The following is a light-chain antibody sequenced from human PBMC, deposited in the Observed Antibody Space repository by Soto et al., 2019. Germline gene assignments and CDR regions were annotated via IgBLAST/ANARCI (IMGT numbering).Light chain of an antibody. V-gene: IGLV1-44*01. CDR1: TSNIGSNT. Sequence: QSVLTQPPSASGTPGQRVTISCSGSTSNIGSNTVNWYQQLPGTALRVLIYSNNQRPSGVPDRFSGSKSGTSASLAISDLQSEDEAYYYCVAWDDGLNVLFGGGTKLTVL. J-gene: IGLJ3*02. CDR3: VAWDDGLNVL. CDR2: SNN.